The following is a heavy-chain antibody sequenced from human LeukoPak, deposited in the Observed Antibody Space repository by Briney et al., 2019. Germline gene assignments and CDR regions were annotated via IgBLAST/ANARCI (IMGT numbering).Heavy chain of an antibody. CDR2: ISAYNGVT. D-gene: IGHD6-6*01. CDR3: AKDRWRDGSSSFDN. CDR1: GYTFTDYG. J-gene: IGHJ4*02. Sequence: ASVTVSCKTSGYTFTDYGISWGRQAPGQGLEWMGWISAYNGVTNYVQNLRDRVTVTTDTSASTVYMELRSLRSDDTAVYYCAKDRWRDGSSSFDNWGQGTLVTVSS. V-gene: IGHV1-18*01.